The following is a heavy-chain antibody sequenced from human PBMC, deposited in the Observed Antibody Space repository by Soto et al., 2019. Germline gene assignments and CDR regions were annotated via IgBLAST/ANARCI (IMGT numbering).Heavy chain of an antibody. CDR3: ARENYYFDH. V-gene: IGHV3-64*02. CDR1: GFIFSNFD. D-gene: IGHD1-7*01. J-gene: IGHJ4*02. Sequence: GGALRLSCAASGFIFSNFDMQWVLQAPGKALDDVLGINTDGGITYYTDHVKGRFTISRDNSKKTMYLPMGTLRDEETAVYYCARENYYFDHWGQGTLVTVSS. CDR2: INTDGGIT.